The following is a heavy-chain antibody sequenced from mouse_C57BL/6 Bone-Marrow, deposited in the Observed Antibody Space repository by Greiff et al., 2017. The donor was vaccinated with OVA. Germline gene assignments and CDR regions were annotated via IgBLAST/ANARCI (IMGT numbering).Heavy chain of an antibody. CDR2: IRSKSNNYAT. CDR3: VGGWLLFDY. J-gene: IGHJ2*01. D-gene: IGHD2-3*01. V-gene: IGHV10-1*01. Sequence: EVKLLESGGGLVQPKGSLKLSCAASGFSFNTYAMNWVRQAPGKGLEWVARIRSKSNNYATYYADSVKDRFTISRDDSESMLYLQMNNLKTEDTAMYFRVGGWLLFDYWGQGTTLTVSS. CDR1: GFSFNTYA.